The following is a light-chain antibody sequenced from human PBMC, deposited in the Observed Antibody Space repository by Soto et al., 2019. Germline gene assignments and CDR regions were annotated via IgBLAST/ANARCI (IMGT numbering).Light chain of an antibody. Sequence: SALTQPASVSGSPGQSITISCTGTSSDVGGYNYVSWYQQHPGKAPKLMIYEVSNRPSGVSNRFSGSKSGNTASLTISGLNAEDEADYYCSSYTSSSTPYVFGTGIKLIVL. J-gene: IGLJ1*01. CDR3: SSYTSSSTPYV. CDR2: EVS. CDR1: SSDVGGYNY. V-gene: IGLV2-14*01.